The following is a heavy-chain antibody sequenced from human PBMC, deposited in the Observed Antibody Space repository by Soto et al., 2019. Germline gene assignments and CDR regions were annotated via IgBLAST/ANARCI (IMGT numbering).Heavy chain of an antibody. J-gene: IGHJ4*02. CDR1: GYSFTSYA. CDR3: ARDAPPADY. V-gene: IGHV1-3*01. CDR2: INAGNGNT. Sequence: GASVKVSCKASGYSFTSYAIHWMRQAPGQRLEWMGWINAGNGNTKVPQKLQGRVTMTTDTSTSTVYMELRSLRSDDTAVYYCARDAPPADYWGQGTLVTVSS.